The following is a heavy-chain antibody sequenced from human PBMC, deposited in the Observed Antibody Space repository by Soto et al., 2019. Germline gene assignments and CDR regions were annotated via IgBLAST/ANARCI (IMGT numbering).Heavy chain of an antibody. CDR2: IYHSGST. D-gene: IGHD6-13*01. CDR1: GGSISSSNW. Sequence: TSETLSLTCAVSGGSISSSNWWSWVRQPPGKGLEWIGEIYHSGSTNYNPSLKSRVTISVDKSKNQFSLKLSSVTAADTAVYYCAREVAAAGNWFDPWGQGTLVTVSS. J-gene: IGHJ5*02. V-gene: IGHV4-4*02. CDR3: AREVAAAGNWFDP.